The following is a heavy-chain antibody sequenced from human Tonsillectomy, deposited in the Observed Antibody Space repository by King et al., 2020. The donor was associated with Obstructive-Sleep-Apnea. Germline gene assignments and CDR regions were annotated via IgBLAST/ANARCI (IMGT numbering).Heavy chain of an antibody. D-gene: IGHD3-22*01. Sequence: HVQLVESGGGVVQPGRSLRLSCTASGFTFTSYGMHWVRQAPGKGLEWVAVISYDGSNKYYADSVKGRFTISRDNSKNTLYLQMNSLRAEDTAVYYCAKAMIPGYYDSNGLWYYYYGMDVWGQGTTVTVSS. CDR2: ISYDGSNK. CDR1: GFTFTSYG. J-gene: IGHJ6*02. V-gene: IGHV3-30*18. CDR3: AKAMIPGYYDSNGLWYYYYGMDV.